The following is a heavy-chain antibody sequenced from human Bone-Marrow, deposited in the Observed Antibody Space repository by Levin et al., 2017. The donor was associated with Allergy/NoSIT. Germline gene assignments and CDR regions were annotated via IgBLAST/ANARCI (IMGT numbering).Heavy chain of an antibody. J-gene: IGHJ4*02. CDR1: GITFDYYS. CDR3: ANGQLGYYDSRNFEY. D-gene: IGHD3-22*01. Sequence: PGESLKISCAASGITFDYYSIHWVRQAPGKGLEWVSAISHDGSEKYYADSVKGRFTISRDNSRNTLYLQMSSLRAEDTAVYYCANGQLGYYDSRNFEYWGQGTMVTVSS. CDR2: ISHDGSEK. V-gene: IGHV3-30*18.